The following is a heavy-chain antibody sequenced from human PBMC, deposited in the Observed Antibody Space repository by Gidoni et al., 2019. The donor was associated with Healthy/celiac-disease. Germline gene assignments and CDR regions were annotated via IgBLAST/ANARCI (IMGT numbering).Heavy chain of an antibody. D-gene: IGHD6-13*01. CDR3: SSAAAGTKVIDY. CDR1: CYS. J-gene: IGHJ4*02. Sequence: CYSMNWVRQAPGKGLAWVSYSSSSSSTIYYADSVKGRFTISRDNAKNSLYLKMNRLRDEDTAVYYCSSAAAGTKVIDYWGQGTLVTVSS. CDR2: SSSSSSTI. V-gene: IGHV3-48*02.